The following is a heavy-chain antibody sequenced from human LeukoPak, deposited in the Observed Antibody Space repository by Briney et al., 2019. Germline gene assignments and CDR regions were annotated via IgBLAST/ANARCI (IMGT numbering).Heavy chain of an antibody. Sequence: ASVKVSCKASGYTFTSYGISWVRQAPGQGLEWMGWISAYNGNTNYAQKLQGRVTMTTDTSTSTAYMDLRSLRSDDTAVYYCARGLYCSSTSCPYNWFDPWGQGALVTVSS. D-gene: IGHD2-2*01. CDR1: GYTFTSYG. V-gene: IGHV1-18*01. J-gene: IGHJ5*02. CDR2: ISAYNGNT. CDR3: ARGLYCSSTSCPYNWFDP.